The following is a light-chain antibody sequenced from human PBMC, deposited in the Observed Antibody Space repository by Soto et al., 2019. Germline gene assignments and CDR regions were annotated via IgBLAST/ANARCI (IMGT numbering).Light chain of an antibody. CDR1: AGIKNY. V-gene: IGKV1-16*02. J-gene: IGKJ1*01. Sequence: DIQMTQSPSSLSAYAGDRVTITCRASAGIKNYLAWFQQKPGKAPKSLIYAASNLQSGVPSKFSGSGSGTDFTLTISSLQPEDFATYYCQQYNSYPWTFGQGTKVEIK. CDR2: AAS. CDR3: QQYNSYPWT.